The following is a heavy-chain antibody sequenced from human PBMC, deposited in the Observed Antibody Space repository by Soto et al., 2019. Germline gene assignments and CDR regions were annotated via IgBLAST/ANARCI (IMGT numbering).Heavy chain of an antibody. J-gene: IGHJ6*02. CDR3: ARGQQYDFWIGSYHGVYYYYYGMDV. V-gene: IGHV4-34*01. Sequence: SETLSLTCAVYGGSFSGYYWSWIRQPPGKGLEWIGEINHSGSTNYNPSLKSRVTISVDTSKNQFSLKLSSVTAADTAVYYCARGQQYDFWIGSYHGVYYYYYGMDVWGQGTTVTVSS. CDR2: INHSGST. D-gene: IGHD3-3*01. CDR1: GGSFSGYY.